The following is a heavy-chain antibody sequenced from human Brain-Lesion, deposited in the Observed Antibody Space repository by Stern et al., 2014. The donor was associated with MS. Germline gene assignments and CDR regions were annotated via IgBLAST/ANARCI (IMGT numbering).Heavy chain of an antibody. CDR1: GYLFDDYW. CDR2: IFPRDSNT. J-gene: IGHJ4*02. V-gene: IGHV5-51*03. D-gene: IGHD5-12*01. Sequence: EVQLVESGAEVKKPGESLKISCEASGYLFDDYWIGWVRQMSGRGLELVAIIFPRDSNTRYSPAVQGQVTLSADKSISTASLQWCSLKASTPAFYYCGRSPATPSGYDRFDYWGQGALVTVSS. CDR3: GRSPATPSGYDRFDY.